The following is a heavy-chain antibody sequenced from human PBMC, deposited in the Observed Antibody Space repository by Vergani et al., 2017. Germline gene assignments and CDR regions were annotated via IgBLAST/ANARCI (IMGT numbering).Heavy chain of an antibody. J-gene: IGHJ5*02. CDR2: MNPNSGNT. D-gene: IGHD5-12*01. CDR3: ARLATISPKKKTRNWFDP. V-gene: IGHV1-8*01. CDR1: GYTFTSYD. Sequence: QVQLVQSGAEVKKPGASVKVSCKASGYTFTSYDINWVRQATGQGLEWMGWMNPNSGNTGYAQKFQGRVTMTRNTSISTAYMELSSLRSEDTAVYYCARLATISPKKKTRNWFDPWGQGTLVTVSS.